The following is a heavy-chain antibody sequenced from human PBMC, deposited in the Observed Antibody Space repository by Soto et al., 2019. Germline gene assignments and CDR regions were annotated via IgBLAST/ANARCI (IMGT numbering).Heavy chain of an antibody. CDR2: ISDSGDST. Sequence: GGVLKLSCIVSGFPFNSYDMTWVRHDQGKGLEWVSTISDSGDSTYYADSVKGRVVITRDNSKSTLYLQMNRLSAEDAAAYYCAKLRWYLRDAFDIWGQGTMVTVS. CDR3: AKLRWYLRDAFDI. D-gene: IGHD2-21*01. CDR1: GFPFNSYD. V-gene: IGHV3-23*01. J-gene: IGHJ3*02.